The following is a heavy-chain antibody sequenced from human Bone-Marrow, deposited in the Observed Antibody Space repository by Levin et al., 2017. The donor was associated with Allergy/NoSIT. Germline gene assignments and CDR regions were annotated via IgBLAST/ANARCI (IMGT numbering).Heavy chain of an antibody. CDR2: ISGSGGNT. CDR1: GFIFRNYA. CDR3: AGYDTSAYHSPFDY. J-gene: IGHJ4*02. V-gene: IGHV3-23*01. Sequence: GESLKISCAASGFIFRNYAMNWVHQAPGKGLEWVSQISGSGGNTHYADSVKGRFTISRDNSKNTLYLQMNSLRVEDTAVYYCAGYDTSAYHSPFDYWGQGTLVTVSS. D-gene: IGHD3-22*01.